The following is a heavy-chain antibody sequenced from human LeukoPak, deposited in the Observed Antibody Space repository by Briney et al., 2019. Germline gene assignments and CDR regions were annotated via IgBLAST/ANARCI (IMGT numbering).Heavy chain of an antibody. D-gene: IGHD5-18*01. CDR1: GFTFDDYA. CDR2: ISWNSGSI. J-gene: IGHJ4*02. CDR3: AKDRGYSYGYGFDY. Sequence: GGSLRLSCAASGFTFDDYAMHWVRQAPGKGLEWVSGISWNSGSIGYADSVKGRFTISRDNAKNSLYPQMNSLRAEDMALYYCAKDRGYSYGYGFDYWGQGTLVTVSS. V-gene: IGHV3-9*03.